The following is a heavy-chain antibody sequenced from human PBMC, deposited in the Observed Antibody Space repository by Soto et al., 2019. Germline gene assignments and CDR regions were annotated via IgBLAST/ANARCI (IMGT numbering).Heavy chain of an antibody. CDR3: ARRASR. D-gene: IGHD1-26*01. CDR2: IHPSGQPI. Sequence: EVQLVESGGGLVQPGGSLRLSCAVSGFTFSSSEMYWVRQAPGKGLEWISYIHPSGQPIFYADSVKVRFTISRDNAKNSLFLQMNSLRAEDTAVYYCARRASRWGQGTMVTVSS. V-gene: IGHV3-48*03. J-gene: IGHJ3*01. CDR1: GFTFSSSE.